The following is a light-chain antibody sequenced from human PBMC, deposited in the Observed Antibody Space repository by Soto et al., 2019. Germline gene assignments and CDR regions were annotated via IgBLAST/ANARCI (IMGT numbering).Light chain of an antibody. CDR3: QQYGTSIT. CDR2: GAS. J-gene: IGKJ5*01. V-gene: IGKV3-20*01. CDR1: QSFSSSY. Sequence: EIVLTQSPGTLSLSPGERATLSCRASQSFSSSYLAWYQHKPGQAPRLLIYGASSRATGIPDRFSGSGSGTDFTLTISRLEPEDFAVYYCQQYGTSITFGQGTRLEI.